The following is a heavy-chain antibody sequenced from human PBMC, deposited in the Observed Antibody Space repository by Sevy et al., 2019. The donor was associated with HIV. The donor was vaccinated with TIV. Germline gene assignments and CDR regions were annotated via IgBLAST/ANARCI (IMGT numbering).Heavy chain of an antibody. D-gene: IGHD2-15*01. Sequence: GGSLRLSCAASGFTFSSYAMSWVRQAPGKGLEWVSAISGSGGSTYYAASVKGRFTISRDNSKNTLYLQMNSLRAEDTAVYYCAKDHPRWLDAFDIWGQRTMVTVSS. V-gene: IGHV3-23*01. CDR2: ISGSGGST. J-gene: IGHJ3*02. CDR3: AKDHPRWLDAFDI. CDR1: GFTFSSYA.